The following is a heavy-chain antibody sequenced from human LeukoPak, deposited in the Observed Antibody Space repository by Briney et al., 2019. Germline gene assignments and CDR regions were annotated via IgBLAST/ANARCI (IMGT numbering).Heavy chain of an antibody. CDR1: GYTLTELS. V-gene: IGHV1-24*01. CDR3: GVAAAHDAFDI. D-gene: IGHD6-13*01. CDR2: FDPEDGET. J-gene: IGHJ3*02. Sequence: GASVKVSCKVSGYTLTELSMHWVRQAPGKGLEWMGGFDPEDGETIYAQKFQGRVTMTEDTSTDTAYMEPSSLRSEDTAVYYCGVAAAHDAFDIWGQGTMVTVSS.